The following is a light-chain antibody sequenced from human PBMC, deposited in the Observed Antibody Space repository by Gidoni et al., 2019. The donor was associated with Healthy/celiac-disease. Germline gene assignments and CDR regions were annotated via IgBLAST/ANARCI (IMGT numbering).Light chain of an antibody. CDR2: DAS. CDR1: QSVSSY. J-gene: IGKJ4*01. CDR3: QQRSNWPA. Sequence: EIVLTQSPATLSLSPGERAPISCRASQSVSSYLAWYQQKPGQAPRLLIYDASNRATGIPARFSGSVSGTDFTLTISSLEPEDFAVYYCQQRSNWPAFGGGTKVEIK. V-gene: IGKV3-11*01.